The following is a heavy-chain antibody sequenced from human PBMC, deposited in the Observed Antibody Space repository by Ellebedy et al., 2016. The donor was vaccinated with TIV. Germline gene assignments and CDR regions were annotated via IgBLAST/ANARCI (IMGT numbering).Heavy chain of an antibody. CDR3: ARWGATRITMVRGVIS. J-gene: IGHJ4*02. D-gene: IGHD3-10*01. Sequence: ASVKVSXXASGGTFSIYAISWVRQTHGQGLELMGGFIPIFGTANYAQKFQGRVTITADESTSTAYMELSSLRSEDTAVYYCARWGATRITMVRGVISWGQGTLVTVSS. CDR2: FIPIFGTA. V-gene: IGHV1-69*13. CDR1: GGTFSIYA.